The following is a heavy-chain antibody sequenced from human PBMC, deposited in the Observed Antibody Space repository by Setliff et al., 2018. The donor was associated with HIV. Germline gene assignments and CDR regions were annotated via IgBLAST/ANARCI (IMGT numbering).Heavy chain of an antibody. D-gene: IGHD5-12*01. Sequence: ASVKVSCKASGYTFTSYIHWVRQAPGQGLECMGIINPSGGSTSYAQKLQGRVTMTTDTPTSTAYMELRSLTSDDTAVYYRATDGIGGWLRPMPDYWGQGTQVTVSS. V-gene: IGHV1-46*01. CDR3: ATDGIGGWLRPMPDY. CDR1: GYTFTSY. J-gene: IGHJ4*02. CDR2: INPSGGST.